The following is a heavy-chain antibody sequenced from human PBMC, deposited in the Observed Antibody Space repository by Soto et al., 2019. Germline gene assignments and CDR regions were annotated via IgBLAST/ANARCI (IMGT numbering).Heavy chain of an antibody. CDR2: INAGNGNT. J-gene: IGHJ4*02. CDR3: ARPAMAIKNALDY. D-gene: IGHD5-18*01. CDR1: GYTFTSYA. Sequence: ASVKVSCKASGYTFTSYAMHWVRQAPGQRLEWMGWINAGNGNTKYSQKFQGRVTITRDTSASTAYMELSSLRSEDTAVYYCARPAMAIKNALDYWGQGTLVTVSS. V-gene: IGHV1-3*01.